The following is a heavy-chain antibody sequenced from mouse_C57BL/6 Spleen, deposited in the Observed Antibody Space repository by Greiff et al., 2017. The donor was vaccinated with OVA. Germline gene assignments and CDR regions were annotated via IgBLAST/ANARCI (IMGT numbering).Heavy chain of an antibody. V-gene: IGHV1-72*01. Sequence: QVQLQQPGAELVKPGASVKLSCKASGYTFTSYWMHWVKQRPGRGLEWIGRIDPNSGGTKYNEKFKSKATLTVDKPSSTAYMQLSSLTSEDSAVYYCATPQPYYDYDGYAMDYWGQGTSVTVSS. J-gene: IGHJ4*01. CDR2: IDPNSGGT. D-gene: IGHD2-4*01. CDR3: ATPQPYYDYDGYAMDY. CDR1: GYTFTSYW.